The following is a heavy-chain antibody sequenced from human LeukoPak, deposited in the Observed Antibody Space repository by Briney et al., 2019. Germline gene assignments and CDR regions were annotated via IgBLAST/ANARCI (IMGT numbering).Heavy chain of an antibody. CDR3: ARDGRYGYDILDYYFDC. V-gene: IGHV1-46*01. J-gene: IGHJ4*02. D-gene: IGHD3-9*01. CDR1: GYTFTSYY. CDR2: INPSGGST. Sequence: ASVKVSCKASGYTFTSYYMHWVRQAPGQGLEWMGIINPSGGSTSYAQKFQGRVTMTRDMSTSTVYMELSSLRSEDTAVYYCARDGRYGYDILDYYFDCWGQGTLVTVSS.